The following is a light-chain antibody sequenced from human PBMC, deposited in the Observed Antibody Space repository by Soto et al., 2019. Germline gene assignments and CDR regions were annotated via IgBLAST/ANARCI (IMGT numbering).Light chain of an antibody. CDR3: QQYETYPLT. Sequence: IQMTQSPSTLSASVGDRVTITCRASQSISTWLAWYQQKPGKAPKVLIYEVSSLESGVPSRFSGSGSGTEFTLTISSLQPDDFATYYCQQYETYPLTFGGGTKVEIK. CDR2: EVS. V-gene: IGKV1-5*03. CDR1: QSISTW. J-gene: IGKJ4*01.